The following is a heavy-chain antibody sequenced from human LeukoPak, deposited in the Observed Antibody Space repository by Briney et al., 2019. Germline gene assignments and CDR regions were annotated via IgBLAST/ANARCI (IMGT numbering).Heavy chain of an antibody. CDR1: GFTFSSYG. V-gene: IGHV3-30*18. Sequence: GGSLGLSCAASGFTFSSYGMHWVRQAPGKGLEWVAVISYDGSNKYYADSVKGRFTISRDNSKNTLYLQMNSLRAEDTAVYYCAKLGSNGWPFDYWGQGTLVTVSS. CDR2: ISYDGSNK. D-gene: IGHD6-19*01. CDR3: AKLGSNGWPFDY. J-gene: IGHJ4*02.